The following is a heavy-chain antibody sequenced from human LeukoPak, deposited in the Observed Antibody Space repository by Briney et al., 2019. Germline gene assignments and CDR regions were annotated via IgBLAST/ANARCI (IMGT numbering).Heavy chain of an antibody. Sequence: SETLSLTCAVYGGSFSGYYWSWIRQPPGKGLEWIGEINHSGSTNYNPSLKSRVTISVDTSKNQFSLKLSSVTAADTAVYYCARNVRWLRLVLEYWGQGTLVTVSS. D-gene: IGHD5-12*01. CDR3: ARNVRWLRLVLEY. CDR2: INHSGST. CDR1: GGSFSGYY. J-gene: IGHJ4*02. V-gene: IGHV4-34*01.